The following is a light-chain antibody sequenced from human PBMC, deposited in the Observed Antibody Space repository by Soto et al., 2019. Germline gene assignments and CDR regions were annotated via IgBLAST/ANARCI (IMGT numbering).Light chain of an antibody. Sequence: NFMLTQPPSVSESPGKTVTISCTRSSGSIASNYVQWYQQRPGSSPTTVIYEDNQRPSGVPDRFSGSIDSSSNSASLTISGLKTEDEADYYCQSYDSSNDVVFGGGTKLTVL. J-gene: IGLJ2*01. CDR1: SGSIASNY. CDR2: EDN. CDR3: QSYDSSNDVV. V-gene: IGLV6-57*01.